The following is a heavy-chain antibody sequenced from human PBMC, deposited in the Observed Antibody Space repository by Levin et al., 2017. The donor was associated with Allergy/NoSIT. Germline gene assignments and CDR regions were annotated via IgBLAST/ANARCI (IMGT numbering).Heavy chain of an antibody. CDR2: ISYDGSNK. Sequence: GESLKISCAASGFSFSTYAMHWVRQAPGKGLEWVTVISYDGSNKSYPDSVKGRFTVSRDNSKNTLYLQMNSLRTEDTAVYYCASSTGAIVRGAFDYWGQGTQVTVSS. CDR1: GFSFSTYA. J-gene: IGHJ4*02. V-gene: IGHV3-30*04. D-gene: IGHD2/OR15-2a*01. CDR3: ASSTGAIVRGAFDY.